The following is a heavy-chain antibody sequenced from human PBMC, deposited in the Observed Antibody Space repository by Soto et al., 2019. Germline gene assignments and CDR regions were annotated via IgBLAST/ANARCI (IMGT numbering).Heavy chain of an antibody. D-gene: IGHD3-3*01. Sequence: GGSLRLSCAASGFPFSSSWMDWVRQALGKGLEWVANINQDGSQTYYVDSVEGRFTVSRDNAENSLYLQMDSLRVEDTAVYYCSWSLNYWGLGTLVTVSS. CDR2: INQDGSQT. CDR1: GFPFSSSW. J-gene: IGHJ4*02. CDR3: SWSLNY. V-gene: IGHV3-7*01.